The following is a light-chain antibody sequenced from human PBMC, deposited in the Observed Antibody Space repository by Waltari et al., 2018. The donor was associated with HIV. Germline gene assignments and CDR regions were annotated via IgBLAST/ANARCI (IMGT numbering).Light chain of an antibody. J-gene: IGLJ2*01. CDR2: DVS. Sequence: QSALTQPASVSGSPGQSITISCTGASSDFYDFNYVSWYQQHPGKAPKLMIYDVSNRPSGVSNRFSGSKSGKTASLTISGLQPEDEADYYCSSYTSSSTRVFGGGTK. CDR1: SSDFYDFNY. V-gene: IGLV2-14*03. CDR3: SSYTSSSTRV.